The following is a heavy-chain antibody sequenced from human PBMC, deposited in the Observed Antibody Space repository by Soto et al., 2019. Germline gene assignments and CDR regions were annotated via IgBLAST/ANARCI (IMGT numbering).Heavy chain of an antibody. J-gene: IGHJ6*02. CDR3: ARGGAVAGDPNLQRYYYGMDV. CDR1: GRTFSSYS. D-gene: IGHD6-19*01. Sequence: QVQLVQSGAEVKKRGSSVKVSCEASGRTFSSYSIIWVRQAPGQGLEWMGRITPVLGIANYAQKFQGRVTITADKSTSTAYMDLSSLTFEDTAVYYCARGGAVAGDPNLQRYYYGMDVWGQGTTVTVSS. CDR2: ITPVLGIA. V-gene: IGHV1-69*02.